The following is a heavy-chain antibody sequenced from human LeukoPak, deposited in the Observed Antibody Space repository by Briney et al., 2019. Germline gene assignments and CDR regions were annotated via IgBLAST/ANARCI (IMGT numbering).Heavy chain of an antibody. Sequence: GRSLRLSCAASGFTFSSYVMHWVRQAPGKGLEWVAVISYDGSNKYYADSVKGRFTISRDNSKNTLYLQMNSLSAEDTAVYYCARDAGSNWGSLDYWGQGTLVTVSS. CDR3: ARDAGSNWGSLDY. J-gene: IGHJ4*02. V-gene: IGHV3-30*03. CDR2: ISYDGSNK. CDR1: GFTFSSYV. D-gene: IGHD7-27*01.